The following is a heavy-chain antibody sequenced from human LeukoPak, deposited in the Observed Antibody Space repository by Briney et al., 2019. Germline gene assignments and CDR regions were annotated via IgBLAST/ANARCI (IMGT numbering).Heavy chain of an antibody. CDR1: GASISRSS. J-gene: IGHJ2*01. D-gene: IGHD4-23*01. CDR2: MFYGGDT. CDR3: AGHKVHDFGGSDWYFDL. V-gene: IGHV4-59*08. Sequence: ETLSLTCTVSGASISRSSWSWIRQPPGKGLEWIGYMFYGGDTNHNPSLKSRVTMSVDMSRNQFSLRLSSVTAADTAVYYCAGHKVHDFGGSDWYFDLWGRGTLVTVSS.